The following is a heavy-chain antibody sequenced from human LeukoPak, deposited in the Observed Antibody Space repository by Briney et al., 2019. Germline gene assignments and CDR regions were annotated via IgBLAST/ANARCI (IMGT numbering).Heavy chain of an antibody. CDR1: GFTFSNYG. D-gene: IGHD6-19*01. Sequence: GRSLRLSCAASGFTFSNYGMHWVRQAPGKGLEWVAVIWYDGSNKYYANSVKGRFTISRDNSKNTLYLQMNSLRAEDTAVYYCVRVAVAGNLNNWFDPWGQGTLVTVSS. J-gene: IGHJ5*02. CDR3: VRVAVAGNLNNWFDP. CDR2: IWYDGSNK. V-gene: IGHV3-33*01.